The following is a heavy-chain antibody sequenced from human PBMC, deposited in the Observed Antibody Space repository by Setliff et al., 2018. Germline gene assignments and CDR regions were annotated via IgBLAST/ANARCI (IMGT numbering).Heavy chain of an antibody. J-gene: IGHJ5*02. D-gene: IGHD3-10*01. CDR2: IYPGDSIT. CDR3: ARHPYYYGSGTYLDNNNRWFDP. CDR1: GYSFSTCW. V-gene: IGHV5-51*01. Sequence: GESLKISCKGSGYSFSTCWIGWVRQMPGKGLEWMGIIYPGDSITRYSPSFQGQVTISVDKSINTAYLQWSSMRASDTAIYYCARHPYYYGSGTYLDNNNRWFDPWGHVTLFTVSS.